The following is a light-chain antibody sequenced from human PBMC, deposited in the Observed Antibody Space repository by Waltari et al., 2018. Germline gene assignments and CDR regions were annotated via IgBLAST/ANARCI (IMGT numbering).Light chain of an antibody. CDR3: QQSYSPLST. CDR2: YTS. CDR1: QSISTY. V-gene: IGKV1-39*01. Sequence: DIQMTQSPSSLSASVGDRVTITCRASQSISTYLNWYQQKPGKAPKLLISYTSSLQSGVPSRFSGRGSGTDFTLTISSLQAEDLATYYCQQSYSPLSTFGQGTKVEIK. J-gene: IGKJ1*01.